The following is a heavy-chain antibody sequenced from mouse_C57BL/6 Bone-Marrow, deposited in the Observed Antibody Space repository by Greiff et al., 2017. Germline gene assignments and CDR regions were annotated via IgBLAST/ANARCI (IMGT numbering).Heavy chain of an antibody. Sequence: VKLVESGPELVKPGASVKLSCKASGYTFTSYDINWVKQRPGQGLEWIGWIYPRDGSTKYNEKFKGKATLTVDTSSSTAYMELHSLTSEDSAVYFCARERVITTVPFAYWGQGTLVTVSA. V-gene: IGHV1-85*01. J-gene: IGHJ3*01. D-gene: IGHD1-1*01. CDR3: ARERVITTVPFAY. CDR2: IYPRDGST. CDR1: GYTFTSYD.